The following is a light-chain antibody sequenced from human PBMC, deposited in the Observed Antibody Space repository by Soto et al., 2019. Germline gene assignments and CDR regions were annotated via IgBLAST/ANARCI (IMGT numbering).Light chain of an antibody. V-gene: IGLV1-44*01. Sequence: QSVLTQPPSASGTPGQRVTISCSGSSSNIGSNTVNWYQQLPGTAPKLLIYSNNQRPSGVPDRFSGSKSGTSASLAVSGLQSDDEADHYCAAWDDSLNGYVFGTGTKVT. CDR2: SNN. CDR1: SSNIGSNT. CDR3: AAWDDSLNGYV. J-gene: IGLJ1*01.